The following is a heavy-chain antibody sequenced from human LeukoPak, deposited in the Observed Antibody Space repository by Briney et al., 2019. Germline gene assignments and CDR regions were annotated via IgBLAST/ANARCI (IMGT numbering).Heavy chain of an antibody. V-gene: IGHV1-18*01. Sequence: ASVKVSCKASGYTFLTYGISWVRQAPGQGFEWMGWISAYNGNADYAQKFQGRVTMTTDTSTSTAYMELGSLRSDDTAVYYCARGRDGYDYAGFDPWGQGTLVTVSS. CDR3: ARGRDGYDYAGFDP. CDR1: GYTFLTYG. D-gene: IGHD5-24*01. J-gene: IGHJ5*02. CDR2: ISAYNGNA.